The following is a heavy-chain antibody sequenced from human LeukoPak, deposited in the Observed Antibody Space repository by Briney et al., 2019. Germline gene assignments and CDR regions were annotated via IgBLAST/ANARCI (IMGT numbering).Heavy chain of an antibody. D-gene: IGHD3-3*01. Sequence: GGSLRLSCAASGFTFSSYSMNWVRQAPGKGLEWVSSISSSSSYIYYADSVKGRFTISRDNAKNTLYLQMNSLRAEDTAVYYCARVEIFSRTFDYWGQGTLVTVSS. CDR1: GFTFSSYS. J-gene: IGHJ4*02. V-gene: IGHV3-21*01. CDR2: ISSSSSYI. CDR3: ARVEIFSRTFDY.